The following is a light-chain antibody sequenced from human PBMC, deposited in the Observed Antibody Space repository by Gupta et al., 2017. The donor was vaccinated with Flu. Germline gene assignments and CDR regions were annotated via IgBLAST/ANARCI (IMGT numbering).Light chain of an antibody. J-gene: IGLJ2*01. CDR3: CSYAVVRDRQL. Sequence: QSALSQPASVSGSPGRSITISCTGTSSDVGGYNLVSWYQQYPGRAPKLLIYEVNKRPSWVSNRFSGSKSGNTASLTISGLQSDDEADYYCCSYAVVRDRQLFGGGTKLTVL. V-gene: IGLV2-23*02. CDR1: SSDVGGYNL. CDR2: EVN.